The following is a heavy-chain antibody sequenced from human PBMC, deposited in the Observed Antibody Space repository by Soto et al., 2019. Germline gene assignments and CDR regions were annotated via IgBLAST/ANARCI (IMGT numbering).Heavy chain of an antibody. V-gene: IGHV3-74*01. D-gene: IGHD3-22*01. CDR3: ARDPIGYYYDNSGHHED. CDR2: INSDGTST. J-gene: IGHJ4*02. CDR1: VCTLSKYW. Sequence: VGSLRLSCASSVCTLSKYWMHCVREAPGQWLVWVSRINSDGTSTGYADSVKGRFTISRDNAKNTLYLQMNSLRVEDTAVYYCARDPIGYYYDNSGHHEDWGQGTPVIVS.